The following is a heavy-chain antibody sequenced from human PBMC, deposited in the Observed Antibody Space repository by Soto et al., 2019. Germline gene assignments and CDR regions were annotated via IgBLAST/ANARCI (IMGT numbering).Heavy chain of an antibody. V-gene: IGHV4-34*02. CDR2: INHGGSA. J-gene: IGHJ5*02. CDR3: ARTDIVTTNCFDP. CDR1: GESFIGYY. Sequence: QVHLQQWGAGLLKPSETLSLTCAVYGESFIGYYWTGIRQPPGKGLEWIGEINHGGSANYNPSLKSRVTISVDTSNNQFSMKLSSVTAADTSVYYCARTDIVTTNCFDPWGQGTLVTVSS. D-gene: IGHD5-12*01.